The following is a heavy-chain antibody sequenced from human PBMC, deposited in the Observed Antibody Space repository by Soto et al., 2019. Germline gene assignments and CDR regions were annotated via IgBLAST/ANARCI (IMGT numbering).Heavy chain of an antibody. V-gene: IGHV5-51*01. CDR1: GYSFTSYW. J-gene: IGHJ6*03. CDR2: IYPGDSDT. D-gene: IGHD2-2*01. Sequence: GESLKISCKGSGYSFTSYWIGWVRQMPGKGLEWMGIIYPGDSDTRYSPSFQGQVTISADKSISTAYLQWSSLKASDTAMYYCARRQWSGITSHPYYYSYYMDFWGKGTTVTVSS. CDR3: ARRQWSGITSHPYYYSYYMDF.